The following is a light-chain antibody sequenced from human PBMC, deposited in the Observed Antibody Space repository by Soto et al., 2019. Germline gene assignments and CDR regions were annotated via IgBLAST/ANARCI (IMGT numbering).Light chain of an antibody. CDR3: HQYGRSPYT. CDR2: DAS. J-gene: IGKJ2*01. Sequence: EIVLTQSPATLSLSPGERATLSCGASQSVSSSYLAWYQQKPGLAPRLLIYDASSRATSIPDRFSGSGSGTDFTLPISRLEHEDFAVYYCHQYGRSPYTFGQGTKLEIK. V-gene: IGKV3D-20*01. CDR1: QSVSSSY.